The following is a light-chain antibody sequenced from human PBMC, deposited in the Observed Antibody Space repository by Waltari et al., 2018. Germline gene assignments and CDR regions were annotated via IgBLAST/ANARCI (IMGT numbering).Light chain of an antibody. CDR3: CSYAGSGTFVV. Sequence: QSALTQPASVSGSPGQSIPLSCTATSSDVGSYNLVSWYQQHPRQAPKLIIYEGRKRPPGVFKPFSCSKSGNTAALTISGLQAEDEADYYCCSYAGSGTFVVVGGGTKLTVL. V-gene: IGLV2-23*03. CDR1: SSDVGSYNL. J-gene: IGLJ2*01. CDR2: EGR.